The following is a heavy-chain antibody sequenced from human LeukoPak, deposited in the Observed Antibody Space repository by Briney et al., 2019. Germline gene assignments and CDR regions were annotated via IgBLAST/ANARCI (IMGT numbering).Heavy chain of an antibody. J-gene: IGHJ6*02. CDR2: TIPIFGTA. Sequence: VASVKVSCKASGGTFSSYAISWVRQAPGQGLEWMGGTIPIFGTANYAQKFQGRVTITADESTSTAYMELSSLRSEDTAVYYCASGGGYCSSTSCYVSPLYYYYYGMDVWGQGTTVTVSS. CDR1: GGTFSSYA. CDR3: ASGGGYCSSTSCYVSPLYYYYYGMDV. D-gene: IGHD2-2*01. V-gene: IGHV1-69*13.